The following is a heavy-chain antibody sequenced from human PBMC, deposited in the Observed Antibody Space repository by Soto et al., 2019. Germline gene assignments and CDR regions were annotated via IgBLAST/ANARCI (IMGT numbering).Heavy chain of an antibody. J-gene: IGHJ4*02. CDR2: MNPNSGDT. CDR3: ARVAGNWNDDYFDY. V-gene: IGHV1-8*01. D-gene: IGHD1-1*01. CDR1: GYTLTNSD. Sequence: QVQLVQSGAEVKKPGASVKVSCKASGYTLTNSDINWVRQPTGQGLEWMGWMNPNSGDTGYAQKFQGRVTMTRDTSIRTAYMELSSLRSEDTAVYYCARVAGNWNDDYFDYWGQGTPVTVSS.